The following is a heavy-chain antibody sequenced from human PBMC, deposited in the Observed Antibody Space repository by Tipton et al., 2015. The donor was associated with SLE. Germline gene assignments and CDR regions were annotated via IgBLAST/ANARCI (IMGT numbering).Heavy chain of an antibody. D-gene: IGHD3-10*01. CDR2: ITSRGGTI. Sequence: SLRLSCAASGFTFSTYEMNWVRQAPGKGLEWVSYITSRGGTIDYADSVKGRFTISRDNAKNSLYLQMNSLRAEDTAVYYCARGDNYYGSGTYYLFDYWGQGTLVTVSS. V-gene: IGHV3-48*03. J-gene: IGHJ4*02. CDR3: ARGDNYYGSGTYYLFDY. CDR1: GFTFSTYE.